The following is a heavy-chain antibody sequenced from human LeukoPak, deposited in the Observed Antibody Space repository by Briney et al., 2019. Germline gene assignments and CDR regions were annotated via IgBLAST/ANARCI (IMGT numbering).Heavy chain of an antibody. V-gene: IGHV4-30-4*08. CDR2: IYYSGST. CDR3: ARGSIAAAGIGCFDY. Sequence: TSETLSLTCTVSGGSISSGDYYWSWIRQPPGKGLEWIGYIYYSGSTYYNPSLKSRVTISVDTSKNQFSLKLSSVTAADTAVYYCARGSIAAAGIGCFDYWGQGTLVTVSS. J-gene: IGHJ4*02. D-gene: IGHD6-13*01. CDR1: GGSISSGDYY.